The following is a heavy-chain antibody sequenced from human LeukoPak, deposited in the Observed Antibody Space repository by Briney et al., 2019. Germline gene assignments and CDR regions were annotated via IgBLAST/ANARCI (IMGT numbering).Heavy chain of an antibody. CDR2: INHSGST. CDR1: GGSFSGCY. V-gene: IGHV4-34*01. J-gene: IGHJ4*02. Sequence: PSETLSLTCAVYGGSFSGCYWSWIRQPPGKGLEWIGEINHSGSTNYNPSLKSRVTISVDTSKNQFSLKLSSVTAADTAVYYRARRYRGYWGQGTLVTVSS. CDR3: ARRYRGY. D-gene: IGHD1-26*01.